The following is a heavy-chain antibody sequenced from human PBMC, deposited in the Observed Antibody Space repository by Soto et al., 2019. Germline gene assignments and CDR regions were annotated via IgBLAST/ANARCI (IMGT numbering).Heavy chain of an antibody. D-gene: IGHD1-1*01. CDR2: IIPIFGTA. CDR1: GGTFSSYA. Sequence: RASVKVSCKASGGTFSSYAISWVRQAPGQGLEWMGGIIPIFGTANYAQKFQGRVTITADESTSTAYMELSSLRSEDTAVYYCARVDQVWASTGTHTIFDYWGQGTLVTVSS. V-gene: IGHV1-69*13. J-gene: IGHJ4*02. CDR3: ARVDQVWASTGTHTIFDY.